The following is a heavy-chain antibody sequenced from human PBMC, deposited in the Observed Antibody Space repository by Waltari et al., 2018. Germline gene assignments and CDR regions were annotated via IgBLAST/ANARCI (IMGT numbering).Heavy chain of an antibody. CDR3: ARGIKEYNWNYVVYYYYMDV. J-gene: IGHJ6*03. CDR1: GGSFSGYS. CDR2: INHSGST. V-gene: IGHV4-34*01. Sequence: QVQLQQWGAGLLKPSETLFLTCAVYGGSFSGYSWSWIRQPPGKGLEWIGEINHSGSTNYNPSLKSRVTISVDTSKNQFSLKLSSVTAADTAVYYCARGIKEYNWNYVVYYYYMDVWGKGTTVTVSS. D-gene: IGHD1-7*01.